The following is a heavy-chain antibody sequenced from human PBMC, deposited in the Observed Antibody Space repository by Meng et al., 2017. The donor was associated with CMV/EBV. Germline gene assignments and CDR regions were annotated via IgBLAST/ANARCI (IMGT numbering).Heavy chain of an antibody. CDR2: ISGSGGST. V-gene: IGHV3-23*01. D-gene: IGHD6-19*01. J-gene: IGHJ4*02. CDR3: AKGEQWLAPRFDY. CDR1: GFTFSSDA. Sequence: AASGFTFSSDAMSWVRQAPGKGLEWVSAISGSGGSTYYADSVKGRFTISRDNSKNTLYLQMNSLRAEDTAVYYCAKGEQWLAPRFDYWGQGTLVTVSS.